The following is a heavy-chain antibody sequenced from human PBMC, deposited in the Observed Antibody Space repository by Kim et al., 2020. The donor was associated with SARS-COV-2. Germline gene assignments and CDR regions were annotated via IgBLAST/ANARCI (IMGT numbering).Heavy chain of an antibody. V-gene: IGHV1-2*06. CDR2: INLNSGVT. D-gene: IGHD2-21*02. Sequence: ASVKVSCKAAGYTFSDYYMSWVRQAPGQGPEWMGRINLNSGVTKYAQKFQGRVTMTRDTPVSTAYMELTTLRSDDTAVYYCARLGGGCSGDCSLNYYYGMDVWGQGTTVTVSS. J-gene: IGHJ6*02. CDR3: ARLGGGCSGDCSLNYYYGMDV. CDR1: GYTFSDYY.